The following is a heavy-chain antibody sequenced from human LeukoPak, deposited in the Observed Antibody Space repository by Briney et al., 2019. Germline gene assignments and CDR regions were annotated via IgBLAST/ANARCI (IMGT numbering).Heavy chain of an antibody. CDR3: ATVRGNYDAFDI. Sequence: ASVKVSCKVSGYTLTELSMHWVRQVPGKGLEWMGGFDPEDGETMYAQRFQGRVTMTEDTSTDTAYMELSSLRSEDTSVYYCATVRGNYDAFDIWGQGTMVTVSS. V-gene: IGHV1-24*01. J-gene: IGHJ3*02. CDR1: GYTLTELS. D-gene: IGHD1-1*01. CDR2: FDPEDGET.